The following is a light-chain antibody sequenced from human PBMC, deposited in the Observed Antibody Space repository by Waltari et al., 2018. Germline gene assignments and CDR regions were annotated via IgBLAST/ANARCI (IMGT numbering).Light chain of an antibody. J-gene: IGKJ1*01. CDR1: QSIGIY. CDR2: HAS. V-gene: IGKV3-20*01. Sequence: EIVVTQSPGTLPLSPGERTTLPCRASQSIGIYLAWYQQKPGQAPRLLMYHASSRATGIPDRFSGSGSGTDFSLTISRLEPEDFAVYYCQKYESLPATFGQGTKVEIK. CDR3: QKYESLPAT.